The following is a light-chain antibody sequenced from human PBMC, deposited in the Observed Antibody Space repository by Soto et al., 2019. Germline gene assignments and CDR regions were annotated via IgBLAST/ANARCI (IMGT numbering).Light chain of an antibody. CDR3: QHYTLSSGP. J-gene: IGKJ4*02. CDR2: DAS. V-gene: IGKV1-5*01. CDR1: QDIVTY. Sequence: IHMTQSPSTVSASVGDSVTISCRASQDIVTYLAWYQQKPGRAPKLLIFDASTLQSGVSPRFRGSGSGSEFSLTISNLQPDDAGVYFRQHYTLSSGPFGGGTRVET.